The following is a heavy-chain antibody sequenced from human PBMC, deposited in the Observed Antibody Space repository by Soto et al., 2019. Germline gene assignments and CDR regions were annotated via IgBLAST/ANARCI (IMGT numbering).Heavy chain of an antibody. CDR1: GGSISSSSYY. CDR2: IYYSGST. V-gene: IGHV4-39*01. Sequence: PSETLSLTCTVSGGSISSSSYYWGWIRQPPGKGLEWIGSIYYSGSTYYNPSLKSRVTISVDTSKNQFSLKLSSVTAADTAVYYCARRLDSSSSWYYYVMDVWGQGTKVTVSS. CDR3: ARRLDSSSSWYYYVMDV. J-gene: IGHJ6*02. D-gene: IGHD6-6*01.